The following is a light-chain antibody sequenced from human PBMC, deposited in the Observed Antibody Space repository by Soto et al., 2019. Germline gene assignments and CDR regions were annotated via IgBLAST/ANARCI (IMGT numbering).Light chain of an antibody. V-gene: IGKV1-13*02. Sequence: AIQLTQSPSSLSASVGDRVTITCRASQGISSALAWYQQKPGKAPKLLIYDASSLESGVPSRFSGSGSGTDFTLTIICLQPKDFATYYCQQFNSYLWTFGQGTKVDIK. CDR3: QQFNSYLWT. CDR1: QGISSA. J-gene: IGKJ1*01. CDR2: DAS.